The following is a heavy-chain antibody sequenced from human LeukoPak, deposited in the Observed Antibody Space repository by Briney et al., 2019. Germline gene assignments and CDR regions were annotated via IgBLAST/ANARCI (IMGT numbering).Heavy chain of an antibody. CDR2: INPKNGGT. J-gene: IGHJ6*03. CDR3: ARVFHPYYYDSRGYKVVSDYYYYYMDV. D-gene: IGHD3-22*01. Sequence: ASVKVSCKASGYMFTGNYIHWVRQAPGQGLEWMGWINPKNGGTIYAPKFQGRVTMTRDTSISTAYMEVSRLRSEDTAVYFCARVFHPYYYDSRGYKVVSDYYYYYMDVWGKGTTVTVSS. CDR1: GYMFTGNY. V-gene: IGHV1-2*02.